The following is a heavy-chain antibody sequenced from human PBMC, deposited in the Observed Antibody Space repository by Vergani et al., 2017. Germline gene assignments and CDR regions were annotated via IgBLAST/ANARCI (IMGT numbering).Heavy chain of an antibody. D-gene: IGHD3-22*01. J-gene: IGHJ4*02. V-gene: IGHV3-21*01. CDR3: ARDSYYDSNFDY. CDR2: ISSSSNYI. CDR1: GFTFSSYG. Sequence: EVQLVESGGGLVKPGGSLRLSCAASGFTFSSYGMNWVRQAPGKGLEWVSSISSSSNYIYYADSVKGRFTISRDNAKNSLYLQMNSLRAEDTAVYYCARDSYYDSNFDYWGQGTLVTVSS.